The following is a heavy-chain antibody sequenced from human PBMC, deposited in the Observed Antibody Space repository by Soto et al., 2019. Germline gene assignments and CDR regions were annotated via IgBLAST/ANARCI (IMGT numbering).Heavy chain of an antibody. D-gene: IGHD2-2*01. CDR2: ISYDGSNK. V-gene: IGHV3-30*18. J-gene: IGHJ6*02. CDR3: AKDLGYCSSTSCYYYYYVKYV. CDR1: GFTFSSYG. Sequence: GGSLRLSCAASGFTFSSYGMHWVRQAPGKGLEWVAVISYDGSNKYYADSVKGRFTISRDNSKNTLYLQMNSLRAEDTAAYYCAKDLGYCSSTSCYYYYYVKYVWSQGTTVTVSS.